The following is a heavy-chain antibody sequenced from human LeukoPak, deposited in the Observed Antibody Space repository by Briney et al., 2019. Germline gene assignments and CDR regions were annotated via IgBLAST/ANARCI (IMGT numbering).Heavy chain of an antibody. CDR3: ARVEVPTHSYYYYFYMDV. Sequence: GASVKVSCKGSGGTFSSYAISWLRQAPGQGLEWMGWINPNSGGTNYAQKFQGRVTMTRDTSISTAYMELSRLRSDDTAVYYCARVEVPTHSYYYYFYMDVWGKGTTATVSS. D-gene: IGHD2-2*01. CDR1: GGTFSSYA. J-gene: IGHJ6*03. V-gene: IGHV1-2*02. CDR2: INPNSGGT.